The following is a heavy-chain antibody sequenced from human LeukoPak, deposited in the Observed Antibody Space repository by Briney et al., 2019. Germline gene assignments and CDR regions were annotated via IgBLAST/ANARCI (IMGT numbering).Heavy chain of an antibody. J-gene: IGHJ4*02. Sequence: GGSLRLSCAASGFTLSSYWTSWVRQAPGKGLEWVANIKQDGSEINYVDSVKGRFTISRDNAKNSMLLQMNSLRAEDTAVYYCARADYGGNLFFDYWGQGALVTVSS. CDR2: IKQDGSEI. V-gene: IGHV3-7*04. CDR1: GFTLSSYW. D-gene: IGHD4-23*01. CDR3: ARADYGGNLFFDY.